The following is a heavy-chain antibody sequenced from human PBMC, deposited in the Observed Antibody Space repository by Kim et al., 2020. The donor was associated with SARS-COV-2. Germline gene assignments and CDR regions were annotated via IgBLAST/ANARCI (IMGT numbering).Heavy chain of an antibody. V-gene: IGHV3-21*01. D-gene: IGHD5-12*01. Sequence: EESVKGRFTITRDTAKNSLYMKMNSLRAEDTAVYYCARTYSGYDYGWFDPWGQGTLVTVSS. J-gene: IGHJ5*02. CDR3: ARTYSGYDYGWFDP.